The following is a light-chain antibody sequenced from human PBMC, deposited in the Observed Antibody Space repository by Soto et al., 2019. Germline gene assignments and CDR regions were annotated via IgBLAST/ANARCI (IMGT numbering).Light chain of an antibody. J-gene: IGLJ1*01. V-gene: IGLV2-14*03. CDR3: SSYISSSTHV. CDR2: DVS. CDR1: SSVVGAYTF. Sequence: QSALTQPASVSGSPGQSITISCTGTSSVVGAYTFVSWYQQHPDKVPKLMIFDVSRRPSGVSDRFSGSKSGNTASLTISGLQPEDEADDYCSSYISSSTHVFGSGTKLTVL.